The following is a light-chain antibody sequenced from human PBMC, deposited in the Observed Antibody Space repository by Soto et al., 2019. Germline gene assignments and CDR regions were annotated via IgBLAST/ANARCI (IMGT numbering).Light chain of an antibody. CDR3: QQLGET. CDR1: QSISNW. J-gene: IGKJ3*01. CDR2: DAS. Sequence: DIQMTQSPSTLSASVGDRVTITCRASQSISNWLAWYQQKPGKAPKLLIYDASSLESGVPSRFSGSGSGTDFTLTISSLQPEDFATYYCQQLGETFGPGTKVDI. V-gene: IGKV1-5*01.